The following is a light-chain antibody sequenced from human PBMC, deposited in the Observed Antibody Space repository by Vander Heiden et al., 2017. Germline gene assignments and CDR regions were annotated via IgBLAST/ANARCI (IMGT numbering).Light chain of an antibody. J-gene: IGLJ1*01. CDR3: AAWDYSLNAYV. CDR1: SSNIGREP. Sequence: QPVLTQPPSASGTPGQRVTISCSGSSSNIGREPVNWYQHLPGTAPKLLIYGSDQRASGVPDRFSGSKSGTSASLASSGLQSEDEADYYCAAWDYSLNAYVFGTGTKVTVL. V-gene: IGLV1-44*01. CDR2: GSD.